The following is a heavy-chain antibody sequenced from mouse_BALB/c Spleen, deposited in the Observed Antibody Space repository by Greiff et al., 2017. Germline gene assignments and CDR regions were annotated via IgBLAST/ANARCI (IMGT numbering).Heavy chain of an antibody. CDR3: ASYDYDGGPFAY. V-gene: IGHV1-9*01. Sequence: VKLQESGAELMKPGASVKISCKATGYTFSSYWIEWVKQRPGHGLEWIGEILPGSGSTNYNEKFKGKATFTADTSSNTAYMQLSSLTSEDSAVYYCASYDYDGGPFAYWGQGTLVTVSA. J-gene: IGHJ3*01. D-gene: IGHD2-4*01. CDR1: GYTFSSYW. CDR2: ILPGSGST.